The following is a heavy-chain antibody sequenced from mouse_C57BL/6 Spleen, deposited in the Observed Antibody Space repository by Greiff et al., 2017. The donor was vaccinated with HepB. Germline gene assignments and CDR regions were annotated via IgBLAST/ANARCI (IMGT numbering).Heavy chain of an antibody. Sequence: EVKLVESGGGLVKPGGSLKLSCAASGFTFSDYGMHWVRQAPEKGLEWVAYISSGSSTIYYADTVKGRFTISRDNAKNTLFLQMTRLRSEDTAMYYCASYGSSPYWYFDVWGTGTTVTVSS. J-gene: IGHJ1*03. CDR2: ISSGSSTI. D-gene: IGHD1-1*01. V-gene: IGHV5-17*01. CDR3: ASYGSSPYWYFDV. CDR1: GFTFSDYG.